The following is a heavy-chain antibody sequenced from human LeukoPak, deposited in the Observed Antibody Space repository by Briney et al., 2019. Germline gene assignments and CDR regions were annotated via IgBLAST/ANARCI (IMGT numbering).Heavy chain of an antibody. J-gene: IGHJ5*02. Sequence: ASVKVSCKASGYTFTSYDINWVRQATGPGLEWMGWMNPNSGNTGYEQKFQGRVTITRNTSISTAYMELSSMRSEDTAVYYCARSLSRIKLYNWFDPWGQGTLVTVSS. V-gene: IGHV1-8*01. CDR1: GYTFTSYD. CDR2: MNPNSGNT. D-gene: IGHD2/OR15-2a*01. CDR3: ARSLSRIKLYNWFDP.